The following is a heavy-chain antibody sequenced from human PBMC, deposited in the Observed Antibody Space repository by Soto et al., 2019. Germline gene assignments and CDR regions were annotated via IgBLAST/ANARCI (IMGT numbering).Heavy chain of an antibody. Sequence: EVQLLDSGGGLVQPGGSLRLSCAASGFTFSSFAMSWVRKAPGKGLEWVSAISGSGGSTYYADSVKGRFTISRDKSKNTLYLKMNSLRAEDTAVYYCAKARYCSGWNYFDYWGQGTLVTVSS. CDR1: GFTFSSFA. V-gene: IGHV3-23*01. CDR2: ISGSGGST. CDR3: AKARYCSGWNYFDY. J-gene: IGHJ4*02. D-gene: IGHD6-19*01.